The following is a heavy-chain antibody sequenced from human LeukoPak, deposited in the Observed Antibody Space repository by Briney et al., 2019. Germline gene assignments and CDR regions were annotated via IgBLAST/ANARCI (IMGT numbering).Heavy chain of an antibody. CDR1: GFTFSNYL. D-gene: IGHD3-22*01. J-gene: IGHJ4*02. Sequence: GGSLRLSCAASGFTFSNYLMNWVRQAPGKGLEWVSAISGSGGSTYYADSVKGRFTISRDNSKNTLYPQMNSLRAEDTAVYYCAKDSTIVVVTKTDYWGQGTLVTVSS. V-gene: IGHV3-23*01. CDR2: ISGSGGST. CDR3: AKDSTIVVVTKTDY.